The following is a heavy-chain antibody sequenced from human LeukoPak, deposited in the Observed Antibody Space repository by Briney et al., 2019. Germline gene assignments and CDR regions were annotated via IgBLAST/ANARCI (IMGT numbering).Heavy chain of an antibody. CDR1: GYTFTSYY. CDR2: INPSGGST. V-gene: IGHV1-46*01. D-gene: IGHD3-10*01. Sequence: VASVKVSCKASGYTFTSYYMHWVRQAPGQGLEWMGIINPSGGSTSYAQKFQGRVTMTRDTSTSTVYMELSRLRSDDTAVYYCARGKGLNYYGSGSHFDYWGQGTLVTVSS. CDR3: ARGKGLNYYGSGSHFDY. J-gene: IGHJ4*02.